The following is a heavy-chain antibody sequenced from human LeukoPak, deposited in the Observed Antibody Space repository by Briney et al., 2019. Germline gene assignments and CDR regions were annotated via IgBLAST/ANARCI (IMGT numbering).Heavy chain of an antibody. Sequence: GGSLRLSCAASGFTFSDYTMNWVRQAPGKGLEYVSSISGSSRHIYYADSVKGRFTISRDNTKSSLYLQMNSLRVEDMAVYYCARGYCGGDCYGGWGQGTLVTVSS. V-gene: IGHV3-21*01. D-gene: IGHD2-21*02. J-gene: IGHJ1*01. CDR1: GFTFSDYT. CDR2: ISGSSRHI. CDR3: ARGYCGGDCYGG.